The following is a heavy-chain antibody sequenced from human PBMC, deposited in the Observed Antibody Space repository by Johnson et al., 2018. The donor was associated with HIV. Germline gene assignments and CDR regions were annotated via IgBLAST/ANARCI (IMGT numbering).Heavy chain of an antibody. V-gene: IGHV3-23*04. D-gene: IGHD3-22*01. J-gene: IGHJ3*02. Sequence: VQLVESGGGLVQPGGSLRLSCAASGFTFSSYAMSWVRQAPGKGLEWVSAISGSGGSTYYADSVKGRFTISRDNSKNTLYLQMNSLRAEDSAVFYCVRGEYYYPSSTYYYGAFDIWGQGTMVTVSS. CDR1: GFTFSSYA. CDR2: ISGSGGST. CDR3: VRGEYYYPSSTYYYGAFDI.